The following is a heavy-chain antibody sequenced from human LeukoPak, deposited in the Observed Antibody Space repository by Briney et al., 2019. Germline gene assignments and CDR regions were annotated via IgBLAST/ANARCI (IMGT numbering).Heavy chain of an antibody. CDR2: INPDSGGA. V-gene: IGHV1-2*02. J-gene: IGHJ4*02. CDR3: GRDFRDSLDY. CDR1: GYTFTGYY. Sequence: ASVKVSCKASGYTFTGYYMHWVRQAPGQGLEWMGWINPDSGGANFAQKFQGRVTMTRDTSISTAYMELSRLRSDDTAVYYCGRDFRDSLDYWGQGTLVTVSS.